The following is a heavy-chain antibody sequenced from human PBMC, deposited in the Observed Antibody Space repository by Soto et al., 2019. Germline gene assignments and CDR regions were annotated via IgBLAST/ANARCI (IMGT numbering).Heavy chain of an antibody. Sequence: QVQLEQSGAEVKKPGSSVKVSCKASGGTFRTAAISWVRQAPGQGLEWMGGIMPVFRTPDYAQKFQGRVTITADESTNTAYMELSGLRSDDTAVYYCARDNDRPQLGGNYYYILDVWGQGTTINVSS. CDR1: GGTFRTAA. V-gene: IGHV1-69*12. CDR3: ARDNDRPQLGGNYYYILDV. CDR2: IMPVFRTP. J-gene: IGHJ6*02. D-gene: IGHD2-8*01.